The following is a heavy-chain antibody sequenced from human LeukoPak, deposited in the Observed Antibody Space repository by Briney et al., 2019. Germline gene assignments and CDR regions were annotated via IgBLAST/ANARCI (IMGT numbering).Heavy chain of an antibody. CDR3: ASRAASVTLGY. Sequence: ASVNVSCKASGYTFSGYQVHWLRQAPGQGLEWMGRMNPSSGVTNYAQKFQGRVTMTRDTSINTAYLDLSALKSDDTAVYYCASRAASVTLGYWGQGTLVTVSS. V-gene: IGHV1-2*06. CDR2: MNPSSGVT. D-gene: IGHD2-15*01. J-gene: IGHJ4*02. CDR1: GYTFSGYQ.